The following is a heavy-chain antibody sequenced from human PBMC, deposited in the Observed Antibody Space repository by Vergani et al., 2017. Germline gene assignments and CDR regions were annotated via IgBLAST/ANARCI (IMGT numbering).Heavy chain of an antibody. CDR3: AKDPSSPTVTSDYYYYYGMDV. Sequence: VRLVESGGGVVQPGRSLRLSCAASGFTFIMHAMSWVRQAPGKGLEWVSTLSASDRRTHYADSVKGRFTISRDNSKNTLYLQMNSLRAEDTAVYYCAKDPSSPTVTSDYYYYYGMDVWGQGTTVTVSS. J-gene: IGHJ6*02. CDR2: LSASDRRT. CDR1: GFTFIMHA. D-gene: IGHD4-11*01. V-gene: IGHV3-23*04.